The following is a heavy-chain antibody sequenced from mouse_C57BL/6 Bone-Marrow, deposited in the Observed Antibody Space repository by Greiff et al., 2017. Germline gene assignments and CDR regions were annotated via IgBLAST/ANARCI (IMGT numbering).Heavy chain of an antibody. J-gene: IGHJ1*03. Sequence: EVKLMESGGGLVKPGGSLKLSCAASGFTFSSYAMSWVRQTPEKRLEWVATISDGGSYTYYPDNVKGRFTISRDNAKNNLYLQMSHLKSEDTAMYYWAITTVVAHWYFDVWGTGTTVTVSS. V-gene: IGHV5-4*03. D-gene: IGHD1-1*01. CDR3: AITTVVAHWYFDV. CDR1: GFTFSSYA. CDR2: ISDGGSYT.